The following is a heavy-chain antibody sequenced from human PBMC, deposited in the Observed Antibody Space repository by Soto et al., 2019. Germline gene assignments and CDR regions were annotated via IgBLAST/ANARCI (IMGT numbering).Heavy chain of an antibody. J-gene: IGHJ4*02. Sequence: QVQLLQSGAEAKKPGASVKVSCKASADTFANYGISWVRQAPGQGPEWMGWITPSNGDTNYARKFQGRVIMTTDTSTSTAYMEVRSLRSDDTAVYYCARLAPCSGGNCYSRPLDSWGQGTLVTVSS. CDR3: ARLAPCSGGNCYSRPLDS. CDR1: ADTFANYG. V-gene: IGHV1-18*01. CDR2: ITPSNGDT. D-gene: IGHD2-15*01.